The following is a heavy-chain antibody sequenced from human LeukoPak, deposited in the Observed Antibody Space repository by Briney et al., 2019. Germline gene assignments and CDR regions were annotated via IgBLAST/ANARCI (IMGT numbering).Heavy chain of an antibody. CDR3: AKDLPDYGDYIEGY. D-gene: IGHD4-17*01. CDR2: ISESGYST. V-gene: IGHV3-23*01. Sequence: PGGSLRLSCAASGFTFSSYATSWVRQAPGKGLEWVSAISESGYSTYYADSVKGRFTISRDNSKNTLYLQMNSLRAEDTAVYYCAKDLPDYGDYIEGYWGQGTLVTVSS. J-gene: IGHJ4*02. CDR1: GFTFSSYA.